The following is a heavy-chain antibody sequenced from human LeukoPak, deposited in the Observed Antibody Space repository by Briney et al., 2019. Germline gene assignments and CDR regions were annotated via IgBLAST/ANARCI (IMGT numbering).Heavy chain of an antibody. J-gene: IGHJ6*03. CDR1: GAIFSSYS. D-gene: IGHD3-16*01. CDR3: ARGGPLYYYYMDV. Sequence: ASLKVSCKASGAIFSSYSISWVRQAPGQGLEWMGGILPLFGTANYAQKFQGRVTITADESTSTVYMELSSLRSEDTAVYYCARGGPLYYYYMDVWGKGTMVTVSS. V-gene: IGHV1-69*01. CDR2: ILPLFGTA.